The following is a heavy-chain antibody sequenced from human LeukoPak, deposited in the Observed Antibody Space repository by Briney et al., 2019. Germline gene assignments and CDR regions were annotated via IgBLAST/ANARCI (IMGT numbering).Heavy chain of an antibody. CDR1: GYIFTSYA. CDR2: INTNTGNP. Sequence: ASVTVSCTASGYIFTSYAINWLRQAPGQGLEWMGWINTNTGNPTYAQGFTGRFVFSLDTSVSTAYLQISSLKAEDTAVYYCARSYYDYVWGSYRPYYFDYWGQGTLVTVSS. D-gene: IGHD3-16*02. J-gene: IGHJ4*02. CDR3: ARSYYDYVWGSYRPYYFDY. V-gene: IGHV7-4-1*02.